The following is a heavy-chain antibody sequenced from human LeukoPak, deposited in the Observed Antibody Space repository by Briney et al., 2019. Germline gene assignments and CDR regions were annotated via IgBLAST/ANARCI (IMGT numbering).Heavy chain of an antibody. D-gene: IGHD6-19*01. V-gene: IGHV3-23*01. CDR2: IRGSGGST. J-gene: IGHJ4*02. CDR1: GFTFSSYA. CDR3: AKTRPIYSSGWYTDY. Sequence: GGSLRLSCAASGFTFSSYAMSWVRQAPGKGLEWVSAIRGSGGSTYYADSVKGRFTISRDNSKNTLYLQMNSLRAEDTAVYYCAKTRPIYSSGWYTDYWGQGTLVIVSS.